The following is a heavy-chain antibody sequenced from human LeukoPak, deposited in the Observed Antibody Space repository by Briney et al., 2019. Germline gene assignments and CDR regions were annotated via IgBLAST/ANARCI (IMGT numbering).Heavy chain of an antibody. CDR3: ARDQIVVVPAAMFSWFDP. V-gene: IGHV1-3*01. J-gene: IGHJ5*02. CDR2: INAGNGNT. CDR1: GYTFTSYA. Sequence: ASVKVSCKASGYTFTSYAMHWVRQAPGQRLEWMGWINAGNGNTKYSQKFQGRVTITRDTSASTAYMELSSLRSEDTAVYYCARDQIVVVPAAMFSWFDPWGQGTLVTVSS. D-gene: IGHD2-2*01.